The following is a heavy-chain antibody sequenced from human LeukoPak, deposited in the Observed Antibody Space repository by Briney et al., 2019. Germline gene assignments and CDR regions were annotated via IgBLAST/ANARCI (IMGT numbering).Heavy chain of an antibody. V-gene: IGHV1-69*01. J-gene: IGHJ4*02. D-gene: IGHD3-16*01. CDR3: ARVFRGTFDY. CDR1: GGTFSSYA. Sequence: EASVKVSCKASGGTFSSYAISWVRQAPGPGLEWMGGIIPIFGTANYAQKFQGRVTITADESTSTAYMELSSLRSEDTAVYYCARVFRGTFDYWGQGTLVTVSS. CDR2: IIPIFGTA.